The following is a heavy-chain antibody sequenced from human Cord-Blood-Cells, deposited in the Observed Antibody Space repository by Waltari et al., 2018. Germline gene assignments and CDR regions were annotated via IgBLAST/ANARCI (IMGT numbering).Heavy chain of an antibody. V-gene: IGHV3-30-3*01. D-gene: IGHD1-1*01. CDR3: ARGTYFDY. J-gene: IGHJ4*02. CDR2: IAYDGSNK. Sequence: QVQLVESGGGVVQPGRSLRLSCAASVSTSSRYAMHWVRQAPGKGVEWVAVIAYDGSNKYYADSVKGRFTISRDNSKNTLYLQMNSLRAEDTAVYYCARGTYFDYWGQGTLVTVSS. CDR1: VSTSSRYA.